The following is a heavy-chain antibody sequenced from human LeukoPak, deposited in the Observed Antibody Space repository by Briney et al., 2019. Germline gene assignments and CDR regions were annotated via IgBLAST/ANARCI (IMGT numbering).Heavy chain of an antibody. Sequence: GGSLRLSCAASGFTFSNYVMSWVRQAPGKGLEWVSAISGNGDSTYYADSVKGRFTISRDNSKNTLYLQMNSLRAEDTAVYYCAKGHDYGDYGYFDYWGQGTLVTVSS. V-gene: IGHV3-23*01. CDR1: GFTFSNYV. CDR3: AKGHDYGDYGYFDY. D-gene: IGHD4-17*01. J-gene: IGHJ4*02. CDR2: ISGNGDST.